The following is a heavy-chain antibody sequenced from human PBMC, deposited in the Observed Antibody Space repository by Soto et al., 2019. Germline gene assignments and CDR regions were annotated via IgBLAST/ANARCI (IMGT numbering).Heavy chain of an antibody. J-gene: IGHJ4*02. CDR3: AKDRSGYSSGWYHI. V-gene: IGHV3-30*18. Sequence: PXXSLRLSFAASGFTFSSYGMHWVRQAPGKGLEWVAVISYDGSNKYYADSVKGRFTISRDNSKNTLYLQMNSLRAEDTAVYYCAKDRSGYSSGWYHIWGQGTLVTVSS. CDR1: GFTFSSYG. D-gene: IGHD6-19*01. CDR2: ISYDGSNK.